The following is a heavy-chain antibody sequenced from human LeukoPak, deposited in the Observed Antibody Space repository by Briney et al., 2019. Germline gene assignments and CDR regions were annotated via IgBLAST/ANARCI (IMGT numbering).Heavy chain of an antibody. D-gene: IGHD2-15*01. J-gene: IGHJ6*03. CDR1: RGSFRGYY. V-gene: IGHV4-34*01. CDR2: INHSGST. Sequence: SETLSLTCAVHRGSFRGYYWSSIRQPHGKGREWIGEINHSGSTKYSPSLKSRVTISVDTSKNQFSLKLSSVTAADTAVYYCARGTTTVDVVVVVAATPIYYMDVWGKGTTVTVSS. CDR3: ARGTTTVDVVVVVAATPIYYMDV.